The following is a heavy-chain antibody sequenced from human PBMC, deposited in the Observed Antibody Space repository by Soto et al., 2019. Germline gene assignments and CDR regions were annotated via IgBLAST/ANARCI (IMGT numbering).Heavy chain of an antibody. Sequence: EVQLLESGGGLVQPGGSLRLSCAASGFTFSSYAMSWVRQAPGKGLEWVSAIRGSGGSTYYSDSVKGRFTISRDNSKNTLYLQMNSLRAEDTAVSYGAKEVGKRGYSSGWYSVWFDYWGQGTLVTVSS. J-gene: IGHJ4*02. CDR2: IRGSGGST. D-gene: IGHD6-19*01. CDR3: AKEVGKRGYSSGWYSVWFDY. V-gene: IGHV3-23*01. CDR1: GFTFSSYA.